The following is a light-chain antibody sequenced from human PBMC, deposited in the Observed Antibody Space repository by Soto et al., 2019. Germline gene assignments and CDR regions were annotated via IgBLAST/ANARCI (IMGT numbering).Light chain of an antibody. CDR3: QQYNNWPLT. CDR1: QGIRND. V-gene: IGKV1-17*01. Sequence: DIQMTQSPSSLSASVGDRVTITCRASQGIRNDIGWYQQKPGKAPKRLIYAASSLQSGVPSRFSGSGSGTDFTLTISCLQSEDFAVYYCQQYNNWPLTFGGGTKVDIK. J-gene: IGKJ4*01. CDR2: AAS.